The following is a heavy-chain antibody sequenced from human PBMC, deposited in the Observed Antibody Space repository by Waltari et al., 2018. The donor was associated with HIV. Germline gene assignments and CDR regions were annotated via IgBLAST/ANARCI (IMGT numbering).Heavy chain of an antibody. D-gene: IGHD3-10*01. Sequence: VKLVESGGALVQPGGSLSLSCAASGFTFSSYSMNWVRQAPGKGLEWISYISINNTTTYHADSVKDRFTISRDSAKNSLYLQMNSLRAEDTAVYYCARGSSGPGTIVTKVGLDFWGQGTLVTVSS. CDR2: ISINNTTT. V-gene: IGHV3-48*04. J-gene: IGHJ4*02. CDR3: ARGSSGPGTIVTKVGLDF. CDR1: GFTFSSYS.